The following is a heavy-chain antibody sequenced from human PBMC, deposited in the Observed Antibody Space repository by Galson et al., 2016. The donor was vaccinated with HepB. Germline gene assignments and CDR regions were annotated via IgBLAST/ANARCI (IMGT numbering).Heavy chain of an antibody. J-gene: IGHJ6*04. D-gene: IGHD2-2*01. CDR2: ISRSGDST. V-gene: IGHV3-23*01. CDR3: VQGSTAPAV. CDR1: GFTFSNYG. Sequence: SLRLSCAASGFTFSNYGMTWVRQAPGKGLEVVSSISRSGDSTDYADSVKGRFIISSDNTNNTLSLQMNSLRAEDTAVYYCVQGSTAPAVWGKGTTVTVSS.